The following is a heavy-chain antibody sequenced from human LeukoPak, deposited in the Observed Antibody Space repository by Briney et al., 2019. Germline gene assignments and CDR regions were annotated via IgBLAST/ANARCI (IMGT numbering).Heavy chain of an antibody. Sequence: ASVTVSCTASGYTFTSYGINWVRQAPGQGLEWMGWISADNGFTASAQNLQGRVTITADESTSTAYMELSSLRSEDTAVYYCARPRSPYWSGGDSTAGYFDYWGQGTLVTVSS. CDR1: GYTFTSYG. CDR2: ISADNGFT. J-gene: IGHJ4*02. V-gene: IGHV1-18*01. D-gene: IGHD2-15*01. CDR3: ARPRSPYWSGGDSTAGYFDY.